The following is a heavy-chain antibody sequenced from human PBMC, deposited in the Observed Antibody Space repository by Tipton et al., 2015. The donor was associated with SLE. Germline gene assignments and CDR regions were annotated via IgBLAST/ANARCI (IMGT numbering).Heavy chain of an antibody. Sequence: GSLRLSCAASGFTVSSNYMSWVRQAPGKGLEWVSVIYSGGSTYYADSVKGRFTISRDNSKNTLYLQMNSLRAEDTAVYYCARDRYSTVSYFDYWGQGTLVTVSS. J-gene: IGHJ4*02. CDR1: GFTVSSNY. V-gene: IGHV3-53*05. CDR3: ARDRYSTVSYFDY. CDR2: IYSGGST. D-gene: IGHD6-13*01.